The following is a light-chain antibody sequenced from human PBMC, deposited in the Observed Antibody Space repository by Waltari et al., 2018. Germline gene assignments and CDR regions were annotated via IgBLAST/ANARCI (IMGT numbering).Light chain of an antibody. J-gene: IGKJ2*01. CDR3: QQYGSSPRT. Sequence: EIVLTQSPGPLSLSPGERATLPCRASQSVSSYLAWYQQRPGQAPRLLIYAAPSRATGIPDKFSGSGSGTDFTLTISRVEPEDFAMYYCQQYGSSPRTFGQGTKLEI. CDR1: QSVSSY. CDR2: AAP. V-gene: IGKV3-20*01.